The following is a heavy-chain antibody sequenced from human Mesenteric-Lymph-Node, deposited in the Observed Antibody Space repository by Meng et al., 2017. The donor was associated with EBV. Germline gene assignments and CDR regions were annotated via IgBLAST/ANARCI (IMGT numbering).Heavy chain of an antibody. CDR2: VFHSGRT. CDR3: AAKSMQLIPWGVNP. CDR1: GDSIASDNW. D-gene: IGHD3-16*01. J-gene: IGHJ5*02. V-gene: IGHV4-4*03. Sequence: QVQLQESAPALVKPPGALSSTCDVSGDSIASDNWWNWVRQSPGKGLEWIGEVFHSGRTNYNPSLKGRVTISVDKSKNQFSLNLASVTAADTAIYYCAAKSMQLIPWGVNPWGRGTLGNVS.